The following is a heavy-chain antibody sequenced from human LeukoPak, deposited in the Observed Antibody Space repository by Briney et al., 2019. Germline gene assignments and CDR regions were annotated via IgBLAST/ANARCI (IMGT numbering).Heavy chain of an antibody. CDR3: ARRVRYYYDSSGYFGI. CDR2: IYYSGST. CDR1: GGSISSSSYY. V-gene: IGHV4-39*01. J-gene: IGHJ3*02. Sequence: SETLSLTCTVSGGSISSSSYYWGWIRQPPGKGLEWIGSIYYSGSTYYNPSLKSRVTISVDTSKNQFSLKLSSVTAADTAVYYCARRVRYYYDSSGYFGIWGQGTMVTVSA. D-gene: IGHD3-22*01.